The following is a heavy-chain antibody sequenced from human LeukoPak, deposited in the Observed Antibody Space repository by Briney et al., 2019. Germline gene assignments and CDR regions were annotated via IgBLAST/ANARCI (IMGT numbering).Heavy chain of an antibody. D-gene: IGHD2-2*01. V-gene: IGHV3-23*01. CDR2: ISGSGGST. CDR1: GFTFSSYA. J-gene: IGHJ6*02. CDR3: AKVGYCSSTSCYHWVEYYYGMDV. Sequence: PGGSLRLSCAASGFTFSSYAMSWDRQAPGKGLEWVSAISGSGGSTYYADSVKGRFTISRDNSKNTLYLQMNSLRAEDTAVYYCAKVGYCSSTSCYHWVEYYYGMDVWGQGTTVTVSS.